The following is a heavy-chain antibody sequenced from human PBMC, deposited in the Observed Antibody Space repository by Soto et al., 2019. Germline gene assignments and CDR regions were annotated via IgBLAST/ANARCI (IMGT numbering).Heavy chain of an antibody. CDR1: GDSVSSNSAA. J-gene: IGHJ4*02. CDR2: TYYRSKWYN. D-gene: IGHD6-19*01. Sequence: SQTLSLTCAISGDSVSSNSAAWNRIRRSPSRGLEWLGRTYYRSKWYNDYAVSVKSRITINPDTSKNQFSLQLNSVTPEDTAVYYCARDDAVAGYYFDYWGQGTLVTVSS. V-gene: IGHV6-1*01. CDR3: ARDDAVAGYYFDY.